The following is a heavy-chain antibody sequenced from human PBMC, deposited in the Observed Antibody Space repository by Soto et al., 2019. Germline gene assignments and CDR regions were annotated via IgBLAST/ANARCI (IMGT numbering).Heavy chain of an antibody. J-gene: IGHJ5*02. Sequence: SVKVSCKASGGTFSSYAISWVRQAPGQGLEWMGGSIPIFGTGHYAQKCQGRVTITADESTSTAYMELSSLRSEDRAVYYCARGALAVANWFDPWRQGTQVTVSS. CDR2: SIPIFGTG. V-gene: IGHV1-69*13. CDR1: GGTFSSYA. D-gene: IGHD6-19*01. CDR3: ARGALAVANWFDP.